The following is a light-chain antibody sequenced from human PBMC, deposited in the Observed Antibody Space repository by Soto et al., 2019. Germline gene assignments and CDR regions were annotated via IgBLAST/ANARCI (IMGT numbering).Light chain of an antibody. Sequence: DIQMTQSPSSLSASVGDRVTITCQASQDISNYLNWYQQTPGKAPKLLIYEASELQTGVPSRFSGGGSGTNFTLTISSLQPEDFASYYCQHYDNLVLYTFGQGTKLEIK. CDR3: QHYDNLVLYT. J-gene: IGKJ2*01. CDR2: EAS. V-gene: IGKV1-33*01. CDR1: QDISNY.